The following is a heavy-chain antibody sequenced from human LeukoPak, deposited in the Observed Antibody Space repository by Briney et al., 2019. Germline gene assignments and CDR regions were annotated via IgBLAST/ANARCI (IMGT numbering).Heavy chain of an antibody. CDR3: AGVVVVAATTDY. CDR2: ISGSGGST. D-gene: IGHD2-15*01. J-gene: IGHJ4*02. Sequence: PGGSLTLSCAASGFTFTTYAMSWVRQAPGKGLQWVSAISGSGGSTYYVDSVKGRFTISRDNSKNTLYLQMNSLRAEDTAVYYCAGVVVVAATTDYWGQGTLVTVSS. CDR1: GFTFTTYA. V-gene: IGHV3-23*01.